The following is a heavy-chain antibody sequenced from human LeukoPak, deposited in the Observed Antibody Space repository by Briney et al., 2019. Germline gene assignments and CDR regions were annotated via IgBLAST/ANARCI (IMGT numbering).Heavy chain of an antibody. J-gene: IGHJ6*02. Sequence: ASVKVSCKASGGTVSSYAISWVRQAPGQGLEWMGGIIPIFGTANYAQKFQGRVTITADESTSTAYMELSSLRSEDTAVYYCARVVGCSSTSCYPPLSYYYYYGMDVWGQGTTVTVSS. D-gene: IGHD2-2*01. CDR2: IIPIFGTA. CDR1: GGTVSSYA. CDR3: ARVVGCSSTSCYPPLSYYYYYGMDV. V-gene: IGHV1-69*13.